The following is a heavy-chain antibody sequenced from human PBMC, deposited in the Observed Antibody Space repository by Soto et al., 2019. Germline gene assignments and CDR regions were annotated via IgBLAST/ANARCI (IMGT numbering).Heavy chain of an antibody. Sequence: QVQLVQSGAEVKKPGASVKVSCKASGYTFTSYYMHWVRQAPGQGLEWMGIINPSGGSTSYAQKFQGRGTMTRETSTSTVYMELGSLRSEDTAVYYCARVGGTGVLDYWGQGTLVTVSS. V-gene: IGHV1-46*01. J-gene: IGHJ4*02. CDR2: INPSGGST. D-gene: IGHD3-16*01. CDR3: ARVGGTGVLDY. CDR1: GYTFTSYY.